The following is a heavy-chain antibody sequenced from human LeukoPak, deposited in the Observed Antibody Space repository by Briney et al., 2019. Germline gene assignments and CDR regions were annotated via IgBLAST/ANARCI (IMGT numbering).Heavy chain of an antibody. CDR1: GFTFSSYS. J-gene: IGHJ4*02. CDR2: ISSSSSTI. D-gene: IGHD2-2*01. Sequence: GGSLRLSCAASGFTFSSYSMNWVRQAPGKGLEWVSYISSSSSTIYYADSVKGRFTISRDNAKNSLYLQMNSLRAEDTAVYYCARLNSDIVVVPAAPSDYWGQGTLVPVSS. CDR3: ARLNSDIVVVPAAPSDY. V-gene: IGHV3-48*04.